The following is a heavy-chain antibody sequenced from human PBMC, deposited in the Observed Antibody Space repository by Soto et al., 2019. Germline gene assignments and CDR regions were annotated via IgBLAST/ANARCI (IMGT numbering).Heavy chain of an antibody. CDR3: AKDRKDAWSGYSPIGWYFDY. V-gene: IGHV3-23*01. J-gene: IGHJ4*02. CDR1: GFTFSSYA. CDR2: ISGSGGST. Sequence: GGSLRLSCAASGFTFSSYAMSWVRQAPGKGLEWVSAISGSGGSTYYADSVKGRFTISRDNSKNTLYLQMNSLRAEDTAVYYCAKDRKDAWSGYSPIGWYFDYWGQGTLVTVSS. D-gene: IGHD3-3*01.